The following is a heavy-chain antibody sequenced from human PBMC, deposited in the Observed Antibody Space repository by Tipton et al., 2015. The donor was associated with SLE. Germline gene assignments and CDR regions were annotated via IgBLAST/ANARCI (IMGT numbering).Heavy chain of an antibody. CDR2: INDRGST. CDR1: GGSISISNYY. CDR3: ASRPTPRPVAGSG. J-gene: IGHJ4*02. D-gene: IGHD6-19*01. V-gene: IGHV4-39*07. Sequence: TLSLTCTVSGGSISISNYYWGWIRQPPGKGLEWIGSINDRGSTYYNPSLKSRVTISVDTSKNQFSLKLSSVTAADTALYYCASRPTPRPVAGSGWGQGTLVTVSS.